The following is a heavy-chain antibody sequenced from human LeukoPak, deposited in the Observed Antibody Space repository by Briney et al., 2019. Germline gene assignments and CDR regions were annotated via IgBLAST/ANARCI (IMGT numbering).Heavy chain of an antibody. CDR2: TGTSGDT. D-gene: IGHD4-11*01. CDR3: ARGLPGGLDP. V-gene: IGHV3-13*04. Sequence: GGSLRLSCAASGFTFSTYDMLWVRQATGKGLEWVSSTGTSGDTYYLGSVEGRFTISRENAKSSLYLQMNSLRAGDTAVYYCARGLPGGLDPWGQGTLVTVSS. J-gene: IGHJ5*02. CDR1: GFTFSTYD.